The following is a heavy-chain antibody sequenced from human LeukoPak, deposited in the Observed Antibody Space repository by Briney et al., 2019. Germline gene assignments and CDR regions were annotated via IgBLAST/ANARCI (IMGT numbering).Heavy chain of an antibody. D-gene: IGHD3-22*01. CDR3: AKGQNYNDGSGYYSTDY. V-gene: IGHV3-30*18. J-gene: IGHJ4*02. Sequence: GGSLRLSCAASGFTFSSYGMHWVRQAPGKGLEGVAVISSDGVNKYSADSVKGRFTISRDNYKNTLYLQMNSLRAEDTAVYYCAKGQNYNDGSGYYSTDYWGQGTPVTVSS. CDR2: ISSDGVNK. CDR1: GFTFSSYG.